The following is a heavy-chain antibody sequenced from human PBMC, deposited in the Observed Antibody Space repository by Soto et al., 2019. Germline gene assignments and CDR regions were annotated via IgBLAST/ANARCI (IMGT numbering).Heavy chain of an antibody. D-gene: IGHD1-26*01. Sequence: GLDLEWLALIYWDDDKRYSPSLKSRLTITKDTSKNQVVLTMTNMDPVDTATYYCAHSHGSYYMDVWGKGTTVTVSS. CDR2: IYWDDDK. CDR3: AHSHGSYYMDV. J-gene: IGHJ6*03. V-gene: IGHV2-5*02.